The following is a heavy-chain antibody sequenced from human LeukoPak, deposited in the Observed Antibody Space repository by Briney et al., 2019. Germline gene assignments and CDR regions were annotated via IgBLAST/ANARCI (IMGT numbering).Heavy chain of an antibody. Sequence: SETLSLTCTVSSGPVSSSSYYWGWIRQPPGKGPEWNGSIYYSGSTYYNQSLKSRVTISVDTSKNQFSLKLSSVTAADTAVYYCARGRINYYDSSGYYCDAFDIWGQGTMVTVSS. CDR3: ARGRINYYDSSGYYCDAFDI. D-gene: IGHD3-22*01. CDR1: SGPVSSSSYY. J-gene: IGHJ3*02. V-gene: IGHV4-39*07. CDR2: IYYSGST.